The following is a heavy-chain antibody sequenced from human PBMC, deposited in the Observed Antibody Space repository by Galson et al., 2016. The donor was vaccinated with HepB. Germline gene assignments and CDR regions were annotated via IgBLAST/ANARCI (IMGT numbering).Heavy chain of an antibody. CDR3: ARASQPYCSGTSCYAGYYHYYGMDV. CDR1: GFTFSIYG. D-gene: IGHD2-2*01. Sequence: SLRLSCAASGFTFSIYGMHWVRQAPGEGLEWVAVTWYDEINKYYADSVKGRFTISRDYSKNTLCLQMNSLRVDDTAVYYCARASQPYCSGTSCYAGYYHYYGMDVWGQGTTVTVSS. J-gene: IGHJ6*02. V-gene: IGHV3-33*01. CDR2: TWYDEINK.